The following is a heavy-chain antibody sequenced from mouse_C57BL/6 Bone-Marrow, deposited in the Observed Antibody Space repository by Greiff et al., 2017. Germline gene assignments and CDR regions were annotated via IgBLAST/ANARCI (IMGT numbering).Heavy chain of an antibody. Sequence: VQLQQSGPELVKPGASVKISCKASGYSFTSYYIHWVKQRPGQGLEWIGWIYPGSGNTKYNEKFKGKATLTADTSSSTAYMQLSSLTSEDSAVYYCARIGGYYVYYAMDYGGQGTSVTVSS. V-gene: IGHV1-66*01. CDR3: ARIGGYYVYYAMDY. J-gene: IGHJ4*01. CDR2: IYPGSGNT. D-gene: IGHD2-3*01. CDR1: GYSFTSYY.